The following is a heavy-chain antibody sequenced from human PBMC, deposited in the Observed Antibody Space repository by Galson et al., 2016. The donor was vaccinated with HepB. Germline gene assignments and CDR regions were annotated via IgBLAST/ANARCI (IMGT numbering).Heavy chain of an antibody. V-gene: IGHV3-64D*06. CDR2: ISSDGSST. Sequence: SLRLSCAVSGFTFSSYAMHWIRQAPAKGLEYVSAISSDGSSTFYSDSVKGRFTITRDNSKNTPYLQMSSLTAEDTALYYCVNEYSLSITIFWFAQRHHSSGLDVWGQGTTVIVSS. CDR3: VNEYSLSITIFWFAQRHHSSGLDV. CDR1: GFTFSSYA. J-gene: IGHJ6*02. D-gene: IGHD3-3*01.